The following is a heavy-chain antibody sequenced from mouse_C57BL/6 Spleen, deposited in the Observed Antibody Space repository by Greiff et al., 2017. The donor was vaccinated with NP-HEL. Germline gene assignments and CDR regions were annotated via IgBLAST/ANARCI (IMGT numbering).Heavy chain of an antibody. D-gene: IGHD4-1*01. CDR1: GYTFTSYW. Sequence: QVQLQQPGAELVKPGASVKMSCKASGYTFTSYWITWVKQRPGQGLEWIGDIYPGSGSTNYNEKFKSKATLTVDTSTSTAYMQRSSLTSEDSAVYYCARSNGDPGYFDYWGQGTTLTVSS. V-gene: IGHV1-55*01. J-gene: IGHJ2*01. CDR3: ARSNGDPGYFDY. CDR2: IYPGSGST.